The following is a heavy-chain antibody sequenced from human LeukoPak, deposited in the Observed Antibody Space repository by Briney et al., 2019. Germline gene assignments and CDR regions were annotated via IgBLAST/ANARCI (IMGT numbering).Heavy chain of an antibody. D-gene: IGHD1-7*01. Sequence: GASVKVSCKASGYIFTCYYMHWVRQAPGQGREWMGWINSNSGDTNYAQELQGRGTMTRDTAISTAYMDLSRLRSDDTAVYYCARVRYRLAGTYIYDWGQGTLVTVSS. CDR1: GYIFTCYY. V-gene: IGHV1-2*02. J-gene: IGHJ4*02. CDR2: INSNSGDT. CDR3: ARVRYRLAGTYIYD.